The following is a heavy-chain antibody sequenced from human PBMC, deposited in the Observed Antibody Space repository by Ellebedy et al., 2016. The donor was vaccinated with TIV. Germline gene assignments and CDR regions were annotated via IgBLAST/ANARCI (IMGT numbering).Heavy chain of an antibody. CDR1: GGSISNDF. CDR3: ARVFSNGYEDYGMDV. D-gene: IGHD3-22*01. CDR2: INFRGST. V-gene: IGHV4-59*01. Sequence: SETLSLTCTVSGGSISNDFWSWIRQPPGKELEWIGYINFRGSTNYNPSLKSRVTISLNTSKPQFSLKLSSVTAADTAMYYCARVFSNGYEDYGMDVWGQGTTVTVSS. J-gene: IGHJ6*02.